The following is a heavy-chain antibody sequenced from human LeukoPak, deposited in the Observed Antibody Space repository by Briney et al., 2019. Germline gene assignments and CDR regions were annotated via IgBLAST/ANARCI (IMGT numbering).Heavy chain of an antibody. D-gene: IGHD3-16*01. Sequence: SETLSLTCTVSGGSISSSSYYWGWIRQPRGKGLEWIGSIYYSASTYYNPSLKSRVTISVDTSKNQFSLKLSSVTAADTAVYYCASQGGYFDYWGQGTLVTVSS. V-gene: IGHV4-39*01. CDR2: IYYSAST. CDR3: ASQGGYFDY. J-gene: IGHJ4*02. CDR1: GGSISSSSYY.